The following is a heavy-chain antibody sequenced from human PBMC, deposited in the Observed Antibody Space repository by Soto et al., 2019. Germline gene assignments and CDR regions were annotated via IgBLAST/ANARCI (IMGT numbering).Heavy chain of an antibody. CDR2: INVGDGYT. Sequence: ASVKVSCKASGYSFTSYATHWVRQAPGQRLEWMAWINVGDGYTRYSQNFQDRVTFTRDTSATTAYMEVTSLTSEDTAVYYCARWDYSSGWAGGFNPWGQGTLVTVSS. J-gene: IGHJ5*02. V-gene: IGHV1-3*01. CDR1: GYSFTSYA. D-gene: IGHD6-19*01. CDR3: ARWDYSSGWAGGFNP.